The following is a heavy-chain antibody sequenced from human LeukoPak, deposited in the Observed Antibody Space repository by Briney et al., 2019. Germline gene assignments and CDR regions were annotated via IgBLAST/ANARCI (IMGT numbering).Heavy chain of an antibody. V-gene: IGHV4-59*01. D-gene: IGHD5-24*01. CDR3: ARVLRDGYNFWYFDL. CDR1: GASISSYY. J-gene: IGHJ2*01. CDR2: IYYSGST. Sequence: SETLSLTCTVSGASISSYYWSWIRQPPGKGLEWIGDIYYSGSTTYNPSLKSRVTISVDTSKNQFSLKLNSVTAADTAVYYCARVLRDGYNFWYFDLWGRGTLVTVSS.